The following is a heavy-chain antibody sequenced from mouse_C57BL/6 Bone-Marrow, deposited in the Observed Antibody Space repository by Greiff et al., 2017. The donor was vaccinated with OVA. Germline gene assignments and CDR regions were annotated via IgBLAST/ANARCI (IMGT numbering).Heavy chain of an antibody. CDR3: AVGNYGSSYKLGGNAY. J-gene: IGHJ3*01. CDR1: GYTFTSYW. V-gene: IGHV1-64*01. D-gene: IGHD1-1*01. CDR2: IHPNSGST. Sequence: QVQLKQPGAELVKPGASVKLSCKASGYTFTSYWMHWVKQRPGQGLEWIGMIHPNSGSTNYNEKFKSKATLTVDKSSSTAYMQLSSLTSEDSAVYYCAVGNYGSSYKLGGNAYWGQGTLVTVSA.